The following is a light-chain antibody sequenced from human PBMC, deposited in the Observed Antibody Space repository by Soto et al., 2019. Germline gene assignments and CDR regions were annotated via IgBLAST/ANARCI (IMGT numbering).Light chain of an antibody. CDR2: DVT. J-gene: IGLJ3*02. Sequence: QSALTQPRSVSGSPGQSVIISCTGTNSDVGAYDYVSWYQQHPGKAPKLIIYDVTKRPSGVPERFSASKSGNAASLTISGLAAEDEDDYCCCSYGGSNAGVFGGGTKLTVL. V-gene: IGLV2-11*01. CDR3: CSYGGSNAGV. CDR1: NSDVGAYDY.